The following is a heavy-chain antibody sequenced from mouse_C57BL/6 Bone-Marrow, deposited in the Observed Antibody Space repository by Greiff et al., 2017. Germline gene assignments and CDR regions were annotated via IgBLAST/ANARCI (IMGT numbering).Heavy chain of an antibody. V-gene: IGHV10-1*01. CDR2: IRSKSNNYAT. Sequence: EVPLVESGGGLVQPKGSLKLSCAASGFSFNTYAMNWVRQAPGKGLEWVARIRSKSNNYATYYADSVKDRFTISRDDSESMLDLQMNNLKTEDTAMYYCVRHAFAYWGQGTLVTVSA. CDR3: VRHAFAY. CDR1: GFSFNTYA. J-gene: IGHJ3*01.